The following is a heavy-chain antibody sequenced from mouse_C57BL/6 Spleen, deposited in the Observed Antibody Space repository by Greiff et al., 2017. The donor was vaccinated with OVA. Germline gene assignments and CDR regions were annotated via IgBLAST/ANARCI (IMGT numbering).Heavy chain of an antibody. CDR3: ARDPTVVAAKAMDY. CDR2: IYPRSGNT. J-gene: IGHJ4*01. Sequence: QVQLQQSGAELARPGASVKLSCKASGYTFTSYGISWVKQRTGQGLEWIGEIYPRSGNTYYNEKFKGKATLTADKSSSTAYMELRSLTSEDSAVYVGARDPTVVAAKAMDYWGQGTSVTVSA. CDR1: GYTFTSYG. V-gene: IGHV1-81*01. D-gene: IGHD1-1*01.